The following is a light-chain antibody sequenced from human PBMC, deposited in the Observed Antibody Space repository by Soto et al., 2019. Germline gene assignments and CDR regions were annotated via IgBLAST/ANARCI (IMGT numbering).Light chain of an antibody. CDR1: SSDVGGYNY. CDR2: EVN. J-gene: IGLJ1*01. CDR3: TSYTSSITYV. V-gene: IGLV2-14*01. Sequence: QSALTQPASVSGSPGQSITISCTGTSSDVGGYNYVSWYQQHPGKAPKLMIYEVNNRPSGVSNRFSGSKSGNTASLTISGLHAEDEADYYCTSYTSSITYVFGTGTKVTVL.